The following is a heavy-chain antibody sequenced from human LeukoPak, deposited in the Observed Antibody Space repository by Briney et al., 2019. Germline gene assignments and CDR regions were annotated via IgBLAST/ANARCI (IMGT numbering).Heavy chain of an antibody. Sequence: PSETLSLICTVSGGSISSSSYYWGWIRQPPGKGLEWIGSIYYSGSTYYNPSLKSRDTISVDTSKNQFSLRLSSVTAADTAVYYCASVVTLGGVIAGLLDYWGQGTLVTVSS. CDR3: ASVVTLGGVIAGLLDY. D-gene: IGHD3-16*02. CDR2: IYYSGST. CDR1: GGSISSSSYY. V-gene: IGHV4-39*01. J-gene: IGHJ4*02.